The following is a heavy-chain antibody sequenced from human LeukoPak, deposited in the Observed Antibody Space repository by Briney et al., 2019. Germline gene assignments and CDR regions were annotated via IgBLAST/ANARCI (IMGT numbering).Heavy chain of an antibody. J-gene: IGHJ2*01. Sequence: PGGSLRLSCAASGFTFRHYAMHWVRQAPGKGLEWVAVISYDTSSHYYADSVRGRFTISRDNSKNTMDLQMSILRAEDTAIYCCARDANDVLTYYADWYLDLWGLGTQVTVSS. D-gene: IGHD3-9*01. V-gene: IGHV3-30*04. CDR1: GFTFRHYA. CDR2: ISYDTSSH. CDR3: ARDANDVLTYYADWYLDL.